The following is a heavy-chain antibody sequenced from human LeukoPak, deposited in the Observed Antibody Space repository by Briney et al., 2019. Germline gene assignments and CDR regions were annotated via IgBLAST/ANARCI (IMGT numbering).Heavy chain of an antibody. CDR3: ARDLMWFGELPSGWFDP. CDR1: GGSISSSSYY. Sequence: SETLSLTCTVSGGSISSSSYYWGWIRQPPGKGLEWIGSIYYSGGTYYNPSLKSRVTISVDTSKNQFSLKLSSVTAADTAVYYCARDLMWFGELPSGWFDPWGQGTLVTVSS. CDR2: IYYSGGT. J-gene: IGHJ5*02. V-gene: IGHV4-39*07. D-gene: IGHD3-10*01.